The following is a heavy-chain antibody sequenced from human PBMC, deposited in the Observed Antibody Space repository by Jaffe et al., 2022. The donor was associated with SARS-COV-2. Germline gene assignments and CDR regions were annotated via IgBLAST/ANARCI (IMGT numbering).Heavy chain of an antibody. V-gene: IGHV1-18*01. CDR1: GYTFTDYG. Sequence: LLVQSGGVVKKPGASVNVSCKASGYTFTDYGITWVRQAPGQGLEWMGWVSGYNGKTDYIEKLKGRVTMTTDSSTNTAYMELKSLIADDTATYFCARGGSAWPKVIEFWGQGTLITVSA. D-gene: IGHD6-19*01. CDR3: ARGGSAWPKVIEF. J-gene: IGHJ4*02. CDR2: VSGYNGKT.